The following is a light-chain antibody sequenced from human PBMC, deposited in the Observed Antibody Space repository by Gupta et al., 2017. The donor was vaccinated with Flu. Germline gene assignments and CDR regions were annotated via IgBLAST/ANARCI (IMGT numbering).Light chain of an antibody. CDR1: QSISSW. CDR3: QQYSIYPWT. Sequence: PSTLSASVGDRVSITCRASQSISSWLAWYQQKPGKASNLLIYKASNLESGVPSRFSGSGSGTEFTLTISSLQPDDFATYSCQQYSIYPWTFGQGTKVEIK. J-gene: IGKJ1*01. V-gene: IGKV1-5*03. CDR2: KAS.